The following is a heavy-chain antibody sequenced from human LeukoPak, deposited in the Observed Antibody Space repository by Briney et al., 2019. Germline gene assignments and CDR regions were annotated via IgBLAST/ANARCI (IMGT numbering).Heavy chain of an antibody. D-gene: IGHD3-22*01. CDR3: ARAYYYDSSGYSFVPHYYYGMDV. J-gene: IGHJ6*02. V-gene: IGHV1-69*05. Sequence: SVKVSCKASGGTFSSYAISWVRQAPGQGLEWMGGIIPIFGTANYAQKFQGRVTITTDESTSTAYMELSSLRSEDTAVYYCARAYYYDSSGYSFVPHYYYGMDVWGQGTTVTVSS. CDR1: GGTFSSYA. CDR2: IIPIFGTA.